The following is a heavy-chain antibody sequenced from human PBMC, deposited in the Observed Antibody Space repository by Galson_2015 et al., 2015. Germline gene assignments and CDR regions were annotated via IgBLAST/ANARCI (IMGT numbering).Heavy chain of an antibody. CDR3: AKDIAPSYYYSNGYEDAFDI. Sequence: SLRLSCAASGFTFDDYAMHWVRQAPGKGLEWVSGISWNSGSIGYADSVKGRFTISRDNAKNSLYLQMNSLRAEDTALYYCAKDIAPSYYYSNGYEDAFDIWGQGTMVTVSS. CDR1: GFTFDDYA. V-gene: IGHV3-9*01. D-gene: IGHD3-22*01. J-gene: IGHJ3*02. CDR2: ISWNSGSI.